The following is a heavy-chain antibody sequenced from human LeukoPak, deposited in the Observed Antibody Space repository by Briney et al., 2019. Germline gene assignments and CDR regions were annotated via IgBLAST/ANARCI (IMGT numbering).Heavy chain of an antibody. J-gene: IGHJ4*02. CDR1: GDTFTGYY. V-gene: IGHV1-2*02. D-gene: IGHD3-22*01. CDR2: INPNSGGT. Sequence: ASVKVSCKASGDTFTGYYMHWVRQAPGQGLEWMGWINPNSGGTNYAQKFQGRVTMTRDTSISTAYMELSRLRSDDTAVYYCARDYPDYYYDSSGYANYWGQGTLVTVSS. CDR3: ARDYPDYYYDSSGYANY.